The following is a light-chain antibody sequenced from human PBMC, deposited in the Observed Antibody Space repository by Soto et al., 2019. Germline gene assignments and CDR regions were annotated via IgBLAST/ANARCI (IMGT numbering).Light chain of an antibody. CDR1: SSDVGGYDY. CDR3: SSYSISTAYL. V-gene: IGLV2-14*01. Sequence: QSVLTQPASVSGSPGQSITISCTGTSSDVGGYDYVSWYQLHPGKAPKLTVFEVSNRPSGVSYRFPGSKSGNTASLTISGLQAEDEADYFCSSYSISTAYLFGTGTKVTVL. CDR2: EVS. J-gene: IGLJ1*01.